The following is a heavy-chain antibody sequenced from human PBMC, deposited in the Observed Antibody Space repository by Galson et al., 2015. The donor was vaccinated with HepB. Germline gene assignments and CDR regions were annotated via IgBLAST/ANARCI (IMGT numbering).Heavy chain of an antibody. CDR3: ARPNMDHEGSYCFDY. V-gene: IGHV1-69*13. J-gene: IGHJ4*02. D-gene: IGHD3-10*01. Sequence: SVKVSCKASGVTFSNFAISWGRQAPGQGLEWMGSIIPMFGVLHLARKFQGRVTMTADASTNTAYMELSSLRSEDTAVYFCARPNMDHEGSYCFDYWGQGTPVTVSS. CDR1: GVTFSNFA. CDR2: IIPMFGVL.